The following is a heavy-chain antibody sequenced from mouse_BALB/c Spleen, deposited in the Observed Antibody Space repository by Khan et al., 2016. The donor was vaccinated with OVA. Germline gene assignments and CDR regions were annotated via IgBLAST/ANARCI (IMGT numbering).Heavy chain of an antibody. D-gene: IGHD2-2*01. CDR2: IDPFNDGT. Sequence: EVQLQESGPELMKPGASVKISCKASGYSFTSYYIHWVKQSHGKSLEWIGYIDPFNDGTSYNPKFKGKATLTVDKSSSTAYMHLNSLTSDDSAVYYCARHGYVAWFAYWGQGTLVTVSA. V-gene: IGHV1S135*01. CDR3: ARHGYVAWFAY. J-gene: IGHJ3*01. CDR1: GYSFTSYY.